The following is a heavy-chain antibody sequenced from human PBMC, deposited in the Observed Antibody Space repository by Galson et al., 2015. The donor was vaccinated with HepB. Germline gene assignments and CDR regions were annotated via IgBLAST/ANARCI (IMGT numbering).Heavy chain of an antibody. Sequence: SVKVSCKASGYTFTSYSLHWLRQAPGQRLEWWGWTNPPKGAQRNSLRFRGGYFISRDTSAPTVYLGLSSLTSEDTALYYCVRAGGDTTGFLFYFDFWGPGTVVTVSS. CDR2: TNPPKGAQ. CDR1: GYTFTSYS. J-gene: IGHJ4*02. D-gene: IGHD3-22*01. CDR3: VRAGGDTTGFLFYFDF. V-gene: IGHV1-3*01.